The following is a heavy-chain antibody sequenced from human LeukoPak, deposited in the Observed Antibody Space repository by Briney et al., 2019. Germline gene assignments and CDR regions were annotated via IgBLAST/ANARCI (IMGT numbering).Heavy chain of an antibody. CDR1: GYTFTSYG. D-gene: IGHD2-15*01. J-gene: IGHJ3*02. V-gene: IGHV1-8*01. CDR3: ASSDCSGGSCYSDAFDI. CDR2: MNPNRVNT. Sequence: GASVKVSRKASGYTFTSYGINWVRQATGQGLERMGWMNPNRVNTGYAQKFQGRVTMTRNTSISTAYMELSSLRSEDTAVYYCASSDCSGGSCYSDAFDIWGQGTMVTVSS.